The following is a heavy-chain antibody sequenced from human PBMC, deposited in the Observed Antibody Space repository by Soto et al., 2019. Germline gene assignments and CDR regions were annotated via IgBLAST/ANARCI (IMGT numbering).Heavy chain of an antibody. CDR3: AKPPDYNWNDY. V-gene: IGHV3-23*01. CDR1: GFTFSSYA. J-gene: IGHJ4*02. Sequence: EVQLLESGGGLVQPGGSLRLSCAASGFTFSSYAMSWVRQAPGKGLEWISAVSGSGGSTYYADSVKGRFTISRDNSKDPRYLQMSKLRAEGTAVDDCAKPPDYNWNDYWGQGTLVTVSS. CDR2: VSGSGGST. D-gene: IGHD1-20*01.